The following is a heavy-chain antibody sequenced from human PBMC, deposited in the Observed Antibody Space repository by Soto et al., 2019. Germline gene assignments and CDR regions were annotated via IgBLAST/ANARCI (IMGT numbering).Heavy chain of an antibody. CDR1: GDSISDFY. J-gene: IGHJ5*02. Sequence: PSETLSLTCTVSGDSISDFYWTLIRQSPGKGLEWIGYIYHTGSTKYNPSLESRVTFSIDASKSQFSLRLTSVTAADTAVYFCARFRFFCSGAGCNDGGYGGVEPWGQGTPVTVSS. D-gene: IGHD3-3*01. CDR3: ARFRFFCSGAGCNDGGYGGVEP. CDR2: IYHTGST. V-gene: IGHV4-59*01.